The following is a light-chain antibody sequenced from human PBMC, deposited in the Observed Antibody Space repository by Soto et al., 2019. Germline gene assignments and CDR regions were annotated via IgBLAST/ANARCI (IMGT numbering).Light chain of an antibody. CDR1: SSNVGNNF. V-gene: IGLV1-51*01. CDR2: DNG. J-gene: IGLJ2*01. CDR3: ATWANTLNAVV. Sequence: QSVLTQPPSVSAAPGQRVTISCSGSSSNVGNNFVSWYQQVPGTAPKLLIFDNGQRPSGIPDRFFGSKSGTSATLGITGPQSGDEAVYYCATWANTLNAVVFGGGTKVTVL.